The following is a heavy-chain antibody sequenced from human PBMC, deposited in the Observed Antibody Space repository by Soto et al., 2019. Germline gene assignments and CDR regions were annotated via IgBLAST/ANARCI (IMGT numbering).Heavy chain of an antibody. J-gene: IGHJ4*02. Sequence: GGSLRLSCAASGFTFDDYAMHWVRQAPGKGLEWVSGISWNSGSIGYADSVKGRFTISRDNAKNSLYLQMNSLRAEDTALYYCAKASGYSSGWPIDYWGQGTLVTVSS. CDR1: GFTFDDYA. CDR2: ISWNSGSI. V-gene: IGHV3-9*01. D-gene: IGHD6-19*01. CDR3: AKASGYSSGWPIDY.